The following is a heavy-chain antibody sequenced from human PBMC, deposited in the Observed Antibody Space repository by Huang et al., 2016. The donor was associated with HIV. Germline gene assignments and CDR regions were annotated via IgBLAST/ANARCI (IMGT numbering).Heavy chain of an antibody. CDR2: LNGDGLT. V-gene: IGHV1-3*01. CDR3: ARDKEAGTPFFDP. CDR1: GFNFLTYA. D-gene: IGHD6-19*01. Sequence: QVQLVQSGAEVEKPGASVNLSCKASGFNFLTYALHWVSQAPGQRLEWMGVLNGDGLTKNAQKFQGRVTITRDRSASTVYVDFKSLTYEDTAVYYCARDKEAGTPFFDPWGQGTVVTVSS. J-gene: IGHJ5*02.